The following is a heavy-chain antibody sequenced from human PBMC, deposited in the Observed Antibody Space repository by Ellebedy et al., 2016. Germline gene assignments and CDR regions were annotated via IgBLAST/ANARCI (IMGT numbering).Heavy chain of an antibody. J-gene: IGHJ4*02. Sequence: GESLKISCAASGFTFSIHGLSWVRQAPGKGLEWASGITGGGRSYYADFVKGRFTISRDNSKNTLFLQMSSLTVEDTAIYYCARHISGPDDWGQGTLVTVSS. CDR2: ITGGGRS. V-gene: IGHV3-23*01. CDR1: GFTFSIHG. CDR3: ARHISGPDD. D-gene: IGHD6-19*01.